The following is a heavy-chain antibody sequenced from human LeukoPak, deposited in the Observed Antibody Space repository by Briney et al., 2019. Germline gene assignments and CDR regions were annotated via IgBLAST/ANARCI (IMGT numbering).Heavy chain of an antibody. CDR3: ARDSSGYYVPRYVQH. J-gene: IGHJ1*01. Sequence: GGSLRLSCAASRFTFSSYSMNWVRQAPGKGLEWVSSISSSSSYIYYADSVKGRVTISRDNAKNSLYLQMNSMRAEDTAVYYCARDSSGYYVPRYVQHWGQGTLVTVSS. CDR2: ISSSSSYI. D-gene: IGHD3-22*01. CDR1: RFTFSSYS. V-gene: IGHV3-21*01.